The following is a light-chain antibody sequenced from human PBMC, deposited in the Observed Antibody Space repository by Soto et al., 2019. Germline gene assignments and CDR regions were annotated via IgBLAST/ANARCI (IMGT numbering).Light chain of an antibody. J-gene: IGKJ4*01. V-gene: IGKV3-20*01. Sequence: EFVLTQSPGTLSLSPGERATLSCRASQSISSSFLAWYQQKPGQAPRLLIYGASSRGTGIPDRFSGSGCWRDVSLLISRLQPEDYSVYYCQHYCSTPPFTFGEGTKVEIK. CDR3: QHYCSTPPFT. CDR1: QSISSSF. CDR2: GAS.